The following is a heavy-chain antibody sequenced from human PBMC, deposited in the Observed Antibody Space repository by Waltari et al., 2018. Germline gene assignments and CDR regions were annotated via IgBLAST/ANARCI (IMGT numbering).Heavy chain of an antibody. CDR1: GGSISSSGSY. CDR3: ARFSKSANWIDP. D-gene: IGHD3-3*02. J-gene: IGHJ5*02. V-gene: IGHV4-39*01. Sequence: QLQLQESGPGLVKPSETLSLTCTVSGGSISSSGSYWGWLRQPPGQGLEWIGSISYSGITYYNTSLMSRVTISVDTSKNQFSLKLTSVIAAETAVFYCARFSKSANWIDPWGQGTLVTVSS. CDR2: ISYSGIT.